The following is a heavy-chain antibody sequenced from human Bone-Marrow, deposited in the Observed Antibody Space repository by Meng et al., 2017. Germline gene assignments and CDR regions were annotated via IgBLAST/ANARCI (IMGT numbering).Heavy chain of an antibody. Sequence: SETLSLTCTVSGGSISNYYWTWIRQSPGKGLEWIGNIYYTGRTNYYPSLKSRVTISVDTTNNQSSLMVTSMTPADTAVYFCARAWGDYDPFDHWGQGTLVTVSS. D-gene: IGHD4-17*01. CDR3: ARAWGDYDPFDH. V-gene: IGHV4-59*01. CDR2: IYYTGRT. J-gene: IGHJ4*02. CDR1: GGSISNYY.